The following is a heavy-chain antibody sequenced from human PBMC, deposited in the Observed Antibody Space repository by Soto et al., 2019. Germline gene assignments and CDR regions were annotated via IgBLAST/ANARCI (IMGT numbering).Heavy chain of an antibody. Sequence: ETLSLTCAVSGDSVSSDKWWSWVRQPPGKGLEWIGEIHHSGRTNYNPSLKSRVTILVEKSKNQVSLELSSMTAADTAVYYCARGGDWQFDYWGQGTLVTVSS. J-gene: IGHJ4*02. V-gene: IGHV4-4*02. CDR1: GDSVSSDKW. D-gene: IGHD2-21*02. CDR2: IHHSGRT. CDR3: ARGGDWQFDY.